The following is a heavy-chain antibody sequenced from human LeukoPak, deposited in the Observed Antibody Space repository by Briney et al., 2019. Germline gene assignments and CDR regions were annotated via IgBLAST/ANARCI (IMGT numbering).Heavy chain of an antibody. D-gene: IGHD3-10*01. CDR3: ASSLPGGLFDY. CDR2: IYSGGST. J-gene: IGHJ4*02. V-gene: IGHV3-66*01. Sequence: GGSLRLSCAASGFTVSSNYMSWVRQAPGKGLEWVSVIYSGGSTYYADPVKGRFTISRDNSKNTLYLQMNSLRAEDTAVYYCASSLPGGLFDYWGQGTLVTVSS. CDR1: GFTVSSNY.